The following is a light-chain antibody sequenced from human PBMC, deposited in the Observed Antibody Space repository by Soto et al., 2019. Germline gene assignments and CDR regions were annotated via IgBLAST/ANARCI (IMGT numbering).Light chain of an antibody. CDR2: DAS. CDR1: QSINSW. Sequence: DIQMTQSPSTLSASVGDRVTITCRASQSINSWLVWYQQKPGKAPKLLIYDASSLESGVPSRFSGSGSGTEFTLTISSLQPDDFASYYCQQYKSYSPETFGQGTKVEVK. V-gene: IGKV1-5*01. CDR3: QQYKSYSPET. J-gene: IGKJ1*01.